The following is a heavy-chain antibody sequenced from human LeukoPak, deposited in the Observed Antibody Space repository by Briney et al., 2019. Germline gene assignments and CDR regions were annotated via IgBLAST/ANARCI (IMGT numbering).Heavy chain of an antibody. CDR3: ARDPLRSTWSTYNNAMDV. D-gene: IGHD6-13*01. CDR1: GYSFTSYA. V-gene: IGHV1-18*04. Sequence: ASVTVSCKASGYSFTSYAINWVRQAPGQGLEWVGWISAYNGNTDYAQKVQGRVTMTTDASTSTAHMELVSLTSDDTAVYYCARDPLRSTWSTYNNAMDVWGQGTTVTVS. CDR2: ISAYNGNT. J-gene: IGHJ6*02.